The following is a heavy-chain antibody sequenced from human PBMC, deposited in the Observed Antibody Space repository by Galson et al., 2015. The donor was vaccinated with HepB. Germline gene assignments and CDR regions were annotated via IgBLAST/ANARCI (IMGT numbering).Heavy chain of an antibody. J-gene: IGHJ4*02. CDR3: AKVGSSRWYFDY. CDR1: GFTFSSYA. Sequence: SLRLSCAASGFTFSSYAMSWVRQAPGKGLEWVSGISGSGGGTYYADSVKGRFTISRDNSMNTLHLQMNSLRAEDTAVYYCAKVGSSRWYFDYWGQGTLVTVSS. V-gene: IGHV3-23*01. CDR2: ISGSGGGT. D-gene: IGHD6-6*01.